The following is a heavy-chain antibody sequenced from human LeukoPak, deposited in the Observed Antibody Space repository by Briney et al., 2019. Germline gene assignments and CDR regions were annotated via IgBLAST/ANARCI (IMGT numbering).Heavy chain of an antibody. CDR1: GYTFTSYG. J-gene: IGHJ3*02. D-gene: IGHD2-2*01. CDR2: ISAYNGNT. CDR3: AREREDIVVVPAALDAFDI. Sequence: ASVKVSCKASGYTFTSYGISWVRQAPGQGLEWMGWISAYNGNTNYAQKPQGRVTMTTDTSTSTAYMELRSLRSDDTAVYYCAREREDIVVVPAALDAFDIWGQGTMVTVSS. V-gene: IGHV1-18*04.